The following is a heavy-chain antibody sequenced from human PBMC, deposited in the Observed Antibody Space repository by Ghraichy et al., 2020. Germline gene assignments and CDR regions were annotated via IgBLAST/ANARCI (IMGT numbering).Heavy chain of an antibody. V-gene: IGHV3-33*01. J-gene: IGHJ3*02. CDR3: ARERRGQQLEPDAFDI. Sequence: GGSLRLSCAASGFTFSSYGMHWVRQAPGKGLEWVAVIWYDGSNKYYADSVKGRFTISRDNSKNTLYLQMNSLRAEDTAVYYCARERRGQQLEPDAFDIWGQGTMVTVSS. CDR2: IWYDGSNK. CDR1: GFTFSSYG. D-gene: IGHD6-13*01.